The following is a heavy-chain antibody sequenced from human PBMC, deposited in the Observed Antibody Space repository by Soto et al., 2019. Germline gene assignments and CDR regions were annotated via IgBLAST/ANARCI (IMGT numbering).Heavy chain of an antibody. CDR2: IYHGDSDT. J-gene: IGHJ6*01. CDR1: GYSFTSYW. D-gene: IGHD6-13*01. V-gene: IGHV5-51*01. CDR3: AREAAAGSYYYYGMEF. Sequence: GESLKISCKGSGYSFTSYWIGWVRQMPVKGLEWMGIIYHGDSDTRYSPSFQGQVTISADKSISTAYLQWSSLKASDTAMYYCAREAAAGSYYYYGMEFRGQGTTVTVPS.